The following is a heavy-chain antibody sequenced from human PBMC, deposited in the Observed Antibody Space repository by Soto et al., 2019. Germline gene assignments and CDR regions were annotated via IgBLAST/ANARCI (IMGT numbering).Heavy chain of an antibody. CDR3: ARGGVAVAGNSVYGMDV. Sequence: PGESLKISCRGSGYSFTSYWIGWVRQMPGKGLEWMGIIYPGDSDTRYSPSFQGQVTISADKSISTAYLQWSSLKASDTAMYYCARGGVAVAGNSVYGMDVWGQGTTVTVSS. V-gene: IGHV5-51*01. CDR2: IYPGDSDT. J-gene: IGHJ6*02. CDR1: GYSFTSYW. D-gene: IGHD6-19*01.